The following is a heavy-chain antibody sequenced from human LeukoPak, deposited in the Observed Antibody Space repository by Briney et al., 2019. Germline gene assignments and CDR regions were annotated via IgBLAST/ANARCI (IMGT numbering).Heavy chain of an antibody. CDR1: GFTFSSYS. D-gene: IGHD4-11*01. Sequence: PGGSLRLSCAASGFTFSSYSMNWVRQAPGKGLEWVSYINIGSSSIYYADSVKGRFTISRDNAKNSLYLQMNSLRDEDTAVYYCAREPPYSNYALDYWGQGTLVTVSS. CDR3: AREPPYSNYALDY. V-gene: IGHV3-48*02. CDR2: INIGSSSI. J-gene: IGHJ4*02.